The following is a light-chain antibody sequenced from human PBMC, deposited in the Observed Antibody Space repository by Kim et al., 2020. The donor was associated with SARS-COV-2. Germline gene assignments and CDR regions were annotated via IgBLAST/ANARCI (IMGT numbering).Light chain of an antibody. CDR2: DAS. V-gene: IGKV3-11*01. J-gene: IGKJ4*01. Sequence: LSPGERATLSCRASQSVSTYLAWYQQGPGQAPRLLIYDASNRATGIPARFSCSGSGTDFTLTISSLEPEDFAVYYCQQRGDWPPAFGGGTKVDIK. CDR1: QSVSTY. CDR3: QQRGDWPPA.